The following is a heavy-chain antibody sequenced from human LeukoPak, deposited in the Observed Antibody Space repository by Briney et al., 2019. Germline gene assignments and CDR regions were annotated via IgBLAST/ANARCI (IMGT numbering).Heavy chain of an antibody. J-gene: IGHJ4*02. CDR1: GFTFSSYW. CDR2: IKQDGSEK. Sequence: GGSLRLSCAASGFTFSSYWMNWVRQAPGRGLEWVASIKQDGSEKYYVDSLKGRFTISRDNAKNSLYLQMNSLRAEDTAVYYCARDQLGAAASDYWGQGTLVTVSS. D-gene: IGHD6-13*01. CDR3: ARDQLGAAASDY. V-gene: IGHV3-7*03.